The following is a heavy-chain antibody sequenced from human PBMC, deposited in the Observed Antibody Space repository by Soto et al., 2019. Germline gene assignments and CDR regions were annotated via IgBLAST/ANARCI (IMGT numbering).Heavy chain of an antibody. CDR3: AKDVRRASSWYYYFDY. Sequence: EVQLLESGGGLVQPGGSLRLSCAASGFTFSSYAMSWVRQAPGKGLEWVAAISGSGGSTYYADSVKGRFTISRDNSKNKLYLQMNSLRAEDTAVYYCAKDVRRASSWYYYFDYWGQGTLVTVSS. J-gene: IGHJ4*02. D-gene: IGHD6-13*01. CDR1: GFTFSSYA. CDR2: ISGSGGST. V-gene: IGHV3-23*01.